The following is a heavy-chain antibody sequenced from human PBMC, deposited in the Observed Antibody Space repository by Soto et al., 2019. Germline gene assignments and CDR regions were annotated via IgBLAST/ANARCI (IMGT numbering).Heavy chain of an antibody. CDR2: IYPRDSDT. CDR3: ATHVVADRQFDY. D-gene: IGHD6-6*01. J-gene: IGHJ4*02. V-gene: IGHV5-51*01. CDR1: GYSFSTYW. Sequence: GESLKISFKGSGYSFSTYWICWVRQMHGKGLAWTGIIYPRDSDTRYSPSFQAQVTISADKSITTAYLQWSSLKASDTAMYYCATHVVADRQFDYWGQGTLLPIFS.